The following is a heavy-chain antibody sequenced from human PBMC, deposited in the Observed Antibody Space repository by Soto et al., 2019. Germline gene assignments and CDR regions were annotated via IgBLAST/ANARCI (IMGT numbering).Heavy chain of an antibody. Sequence: QVQLVQSGAEVKKPGSSVKVSCKASGGTFSSYTISWVRQAPGQGLEWMGRIIPILGIANYAQKFQGRVTITADKSTSTAYMELSSLRSEDTAVYYCARDSGNGDHRPFEYWGHGTLVTVSS. D-gene: IGHD3-10*01. J-gene: IGHJ4*01. V-gene: IGHV1-69*08. CDR3: ARDSGNGDHRPFEY. CDR1: GGTFSSYT. CDR2: IIPILGIA.